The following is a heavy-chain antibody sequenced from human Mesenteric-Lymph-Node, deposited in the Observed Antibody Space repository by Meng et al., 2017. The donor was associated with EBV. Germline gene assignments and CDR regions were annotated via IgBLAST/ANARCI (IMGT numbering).Heavy chain of an antibody. Sequence: VPLVQSGGEVKKPGASVKVSCKASGYTFTGYGISWVRQAPGQGLEWMGWISAYNGNTKFAQKVQGRITMTTDTSTTTAYMELRSLRSDDTAVYYCVRDGYSGYDRIDYWGQGTLVTVSS. CDR1: GYTFTGYG. V-gene: IGHV1-18*04. CDR3: VRDGYSGYDRIDY. J-gene: IGHJ4*02. D-gene: IGHD5-12*01. CDR2: ISAYNGNT.